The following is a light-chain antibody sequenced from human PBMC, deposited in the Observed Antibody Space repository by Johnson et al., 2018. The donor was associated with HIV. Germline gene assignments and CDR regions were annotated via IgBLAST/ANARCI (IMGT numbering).Light chain of an antibody. CDR3: GTWDSSLSVSYV. CDR2: ENN. CDR1: RSSTGRNY. Sequence: QSVLTQPPSVSAAPGQKVTIYCSGSRSSTGRNYASWYQQLPGTAPKLLIYENNKRPSGISDRFSASKSGTSATLGITALQTGDEADYYCGTWDSSLSVSYVFGSGTKVTVL. V-gene: IGLV1-51*02. J-gene: IGLJ1*01.